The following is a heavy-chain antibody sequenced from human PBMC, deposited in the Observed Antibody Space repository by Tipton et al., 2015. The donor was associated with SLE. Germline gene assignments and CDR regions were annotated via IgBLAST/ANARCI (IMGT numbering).Heavy chain of an antibody. V-gene: IGHV3-53*04. CDR3: ARSHWAARPDY. Sequence: VQLVQSGGGLVQPGGSLRLSCAASGFDLMSNYMSWVRQAPGKGLEMVSVIYSGGSKYLSDSVKGRFTISRDSSENVMYLQMDNLRPEDTAIYFCARSHWAARPDYWGQGDLVTVSS. J-gene: IGHJ4*02. D-gene: IGHD6-6*01. CDR2: IYSGGSK. CDR1: GFDLMSNY.